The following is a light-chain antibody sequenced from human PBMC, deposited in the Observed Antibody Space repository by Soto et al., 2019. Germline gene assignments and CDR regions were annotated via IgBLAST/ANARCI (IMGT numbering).Light chain of an antibody. CDR2: RNN. CDR1: SSNIGSNS. CDR3: AAWDDSLSGRV. J-gene: IGLJ3*02. Sequence: QSALTQPPSASGTPGQRVTISCSGSSSNIGSNSVYWYQQLPATAPKLLIYRNNQRPSGVPDRFSGSKSGTSASLAISGLRSEDEADYYCAAWDDSLSGRVFGGGTKVTVL. V-gene: IGLV1-47*01.